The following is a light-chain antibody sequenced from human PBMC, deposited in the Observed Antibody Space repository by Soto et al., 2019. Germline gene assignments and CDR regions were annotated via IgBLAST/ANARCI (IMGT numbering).Light chain of an antibody. J-gene: IGLJ2*01. V-gene: IGLV4-69*01. CDR1: SGHRNYA. CDR2: VNIDGSH. CDR3: QTWGTGIRV. Sequence: QPVLTQSPSASASLGASVTLTCTLSSGHRNYAIAWHQQQPEMGPRYLMKVNIDGSHNKGDGIPDRFSGSSSGAERYLTISSLQSEDAADYYCQTWGTGIRVFGGGTKLTVL.